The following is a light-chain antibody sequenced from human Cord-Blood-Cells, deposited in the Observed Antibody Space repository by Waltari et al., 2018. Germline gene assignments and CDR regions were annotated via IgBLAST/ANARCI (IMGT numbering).Light chain of an antibody. V-gene: IGLV2-23*02. CDR3: CSYAGSSTFLVV. CDR2: EVS. Sequence: SALTQPASVSGSPGQSITISCTGTSSDVGSYNLVSCYQHHPGKAPKLMIYEVSKRPSGVSNRFSGSKSGNTASLTISGLQAEDEADYYCCSYAGSSTFLVVFGGGTKLTVL. J-gene: IGLJ2*01. CDR1: SSDVGSYNL.